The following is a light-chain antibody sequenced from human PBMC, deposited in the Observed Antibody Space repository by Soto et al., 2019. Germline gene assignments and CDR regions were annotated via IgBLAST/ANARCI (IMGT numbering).Light chain of an antibody. CDR2: DVS. J-gene: IGLJ2*01. V-gene: IGLV2-14*01. Sequence: QSALPQPASVSGSPGQSITLSCTGTSSDVGSYNYVSWYQQHPGKAPKLMIYDVSNRPSGVSNRFSGSKSGNTASLTISGLQAEDEADYYCSSYASSRDVLFGGGTKLTVL. CDR3: SSYASSRDVL. CDR1: SSDVGSYNY.